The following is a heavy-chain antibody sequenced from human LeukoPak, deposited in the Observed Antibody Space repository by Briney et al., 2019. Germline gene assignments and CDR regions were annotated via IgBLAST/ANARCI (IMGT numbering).Heavy chain of an antibody. CDR3: ATVDYVWGSYPRFDP. J-gene: IGHJ5*02. D-gene: IGHD3-16*02. V-gene: IGHV1-2*02. CDR1: GYTFTGYY. Sequence: ASVKVSCKASGYTFTGYYMHWVRQAPGQGLEWMGWINPNSGGTNYAQKFQGRVTMTRDTSISTAYMELSRLRSDDTAVYYCATVDYVWGSYPRFDPWGQGTLVTVSP. CDR2: INPNSGGT.